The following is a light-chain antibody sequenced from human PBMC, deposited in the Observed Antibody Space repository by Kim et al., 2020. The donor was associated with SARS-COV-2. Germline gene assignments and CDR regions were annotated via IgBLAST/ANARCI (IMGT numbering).Light chain of an antibody. CDR2: GAS. J-gene: IGKJ2*03. CDR1: QSVCSSY. Sequence: LSPGEKHPLPFRASQSVCSSYLAWYQQKPGQAPRLLIYGASSRATGIPDRFSGSGSGTDFTLTISRLEPEDFAVYYCQQYGSSPRSFGQGTKLEI. V-gene: IGKV3-20*01. CDR3: QQYGSSPRS.